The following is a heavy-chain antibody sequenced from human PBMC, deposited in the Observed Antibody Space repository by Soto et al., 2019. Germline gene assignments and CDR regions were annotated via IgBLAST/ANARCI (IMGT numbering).Heavy chain of an antibody. CDR3: AKVMGAYVTQCYFDY. CDR1: GFTFSRHA. Sequence: EVQLLESGGALVQPGGSLRLSCAASGFTFSRHAMSWVRQAPGKGLEWVSAITGSGGSTYYADSVKGRFTISSDNSKNPLYLRMNGLIAEDTAVYYCAKVMGAYVTQCYFDYWGQGSLVTVSS. D-gene: IGHD2-21*02. J-gene: IGHJ4*02. V-gene: IGHV3-23*01. CDR2: ITGSGGST.